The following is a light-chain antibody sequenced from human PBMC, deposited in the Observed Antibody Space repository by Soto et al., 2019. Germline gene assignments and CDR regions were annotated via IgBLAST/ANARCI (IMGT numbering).Light chain of an antibody. CDR3: CSYAGNYIYV. Sequence: QSVLTQPRSVSGSPGQSVTISCTGTSSNVGDYNYVSWYQQHPGKAPKVMIYDVTKRPAGVPDRFSGSKSGNSASLPISGLQAEDEADYYCCSYAGNYIYVFGTGTKVTVL. CDR1: SSNVGDYNY. J-gene: IGLJ1*01. V-gene: IGLV2-11*01. CDR2: DVT.